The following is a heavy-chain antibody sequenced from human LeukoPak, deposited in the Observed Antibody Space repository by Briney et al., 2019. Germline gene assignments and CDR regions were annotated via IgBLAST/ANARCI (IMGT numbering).Heavy chain of an antibody. V-gene: IGHV3-23*01. J-gene: IGHJ4*02. CDR3: TKTTSGYSSGQYPGWPADH. CDR1: GITFNNYA. CDR2: IFGSGGSA. D-gene: IGHD3-22*01. Sequence: GGSLRLSCTASGITFNNYAMYWVRQAPRKGLEWVAGIFGSGGSAHYADSVKGRFTISRDNSKNTVYLQMDSLRGEDTALYYCTKTTSGYSSGQYPGWPADHWGLGALVTVSS.